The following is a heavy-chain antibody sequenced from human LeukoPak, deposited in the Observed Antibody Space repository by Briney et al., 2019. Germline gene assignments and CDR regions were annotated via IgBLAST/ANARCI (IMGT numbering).Heavy chain of an antibody. Sequence: SQTLSLTYTASGGSITSYYWSWIRQPAGKGLEWIGSVHYSGSTYDNPSFRSRVTISVDTSKNQFSLKLIAVTAATTAWNYVARRSTVAGRGRFDPWGQGTLVTGSS. J-gene: IGHJ5*02. D-gene: IGHD6-19*01. CDR2: VHYSGST. CDR3: ARRSTVAGRGRFDP. V-gene: IGHV4-59*05. CDR1: GGSITSYY.